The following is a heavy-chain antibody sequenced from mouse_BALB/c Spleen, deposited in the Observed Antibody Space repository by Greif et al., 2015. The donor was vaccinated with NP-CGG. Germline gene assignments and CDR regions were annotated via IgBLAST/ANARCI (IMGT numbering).Heavy chain of an antibody. CDR1: GFTFIDFY. V-gene: IGHV7-1*02. J-gene: IGHJ1*01. CDR2: SRNKANDYTT. Sequence: EVQLVESGGVLGQPGGSLSLSCATSGFTFIDFYMERVRQPPGKSQEWIAASRNKANDYTTEYSASVKGRFIVSRDASQSILYLQMNALRAEDTAIYYCARDGNYWYFDVWGAGTTVTVSS. CDR3: ARDGNYWYFDV.